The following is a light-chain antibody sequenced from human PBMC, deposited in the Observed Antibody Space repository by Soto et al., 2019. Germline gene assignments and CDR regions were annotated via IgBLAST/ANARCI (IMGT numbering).Light chain of an antibody. J-gene: IGKJ5*01. CDR3: QQYGSSPLIT. V-gene: IGKV3-20*01. Sequence: EIVLTQSPGTLSLSPGERATLSCRASQSVYSSYLAWYQQNPGQAPRLLIYGASSRATGIPDRFSGSGSGTDFTLTISRLEPEDFAVYYCQQYGSSPLITFGQGTRLEIK. CDR1: QSVYSSY. CDR2: GAS.